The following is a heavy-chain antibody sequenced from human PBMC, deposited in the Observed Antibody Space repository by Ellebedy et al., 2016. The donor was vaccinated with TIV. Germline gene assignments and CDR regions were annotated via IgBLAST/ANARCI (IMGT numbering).Heavy chain of an antibody. CDR3: AKVQGPKYCGSASCYNWFDP. Sequence: GESLKISXAASGFTFRLYWMSWVRQAPGKGLEWVANIKQDGSEKYYVDSVKGRFTISRDNAKNSLYLQMNSLRAEDTAVYYCAKVQGPKYCGSASCYNWFDPWGQGTLVTVSS. CDR2: IKQDGSEK. J-gene: IGHJ5*02. D-gene: IGHD2-2*01. V-gene: IGHV3-7*01. CDR1: GFTFRLYW.